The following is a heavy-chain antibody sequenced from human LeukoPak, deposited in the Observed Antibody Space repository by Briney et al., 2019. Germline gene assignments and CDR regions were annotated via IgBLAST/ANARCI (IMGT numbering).Heavy chain of an antibody. J-gene: IGHJ5*02. V-gene: IGHV1-2*02. CDR2: TNPNSGGT. D-gene: IGHD5-18*01. Sequence: GSVKVSCKTSGYTFTGYYIHWVRQAPGQGLEWMGWTNPNSGGTNYAQYFQGRVTMTRDTSINTAYMELGRLRSDDTAVYYCARSPGLDTAVVNRPWGQGTLITVSS. CDR1: GYTFTGYY. CDR3: ARSPGLDTAVVNRP.